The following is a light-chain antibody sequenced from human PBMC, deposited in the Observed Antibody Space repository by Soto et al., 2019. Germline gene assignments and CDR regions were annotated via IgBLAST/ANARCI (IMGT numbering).Light chain of an antibody. CDR3: SSYTSSSGV. V-gene: IGLV2-14*01. Sequence: QSVLTQPASVSGSPGQSITISCTGTSSDVGGYNYVSWYQQHPGKAPKLMIYEVSNRPSGVSNRFSGSKSGNTASLTISGLQDEDEADYYCSSYTSSSGVFGTGTKLTVL. CDR2: EVS. J-gene: IGLJ1*01. CDR1: SSDVGGYNY.